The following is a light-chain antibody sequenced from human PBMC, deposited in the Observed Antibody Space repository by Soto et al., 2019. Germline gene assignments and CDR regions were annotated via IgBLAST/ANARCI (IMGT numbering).Light chain of an antibody. J-gene: IGKJ2*01. Sequence: EIVMTQSPANLSVSPGERATLACLASQSVSSNLAWYQPKPGPGPRLLIYGASTRATSIPARFSGSGSGTDFALTINSLKYDDCAVYYGHQYNKWPPYTFGQGIKLEIK. V-gene: IGKV3-15*01. CDR2: GAS. CDR1: QSVSSN. CDR3: HQYNKWPPYT.